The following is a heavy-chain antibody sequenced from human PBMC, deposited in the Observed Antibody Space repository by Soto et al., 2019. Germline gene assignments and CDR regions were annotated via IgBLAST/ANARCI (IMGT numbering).Heavy chain of an antibody. J-gene: IGHJ4*02. D-gene: IGHD1-26*01. CDR3: ARAYRDSDFDY. V-gene: IGHV3-33*01. CDR1: GFTFSAYG. CDR2: IWFDGSNK. Sequence: PGGSLRLSCAASGFTFSAYGMHWVRQAPGRGLEWVAFIWFDGSNKYYADSVKGRFTISRDNSKNTLFLQMNSLRAEDTDVYYCARAYRDSDFDYWGQGTLVTV.